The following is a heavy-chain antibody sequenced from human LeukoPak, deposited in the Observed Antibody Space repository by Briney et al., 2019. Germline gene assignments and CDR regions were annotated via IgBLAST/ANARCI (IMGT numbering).Heavy chain of an antibody. J-gene: IGHJ4*02. V-gene: IGHV3-23*01. Sequence: GGSLRLSCSASGFTFSRSAMTWVRQLPGGGLEWVSSISGNGQQTYYGDSVKGRFSVSRDNSQNTLYLQMDSLRADDSALYYCEKDANYLDSSGYLIPFDYWGQGTLVTVSS. D-gene: IGHD3-22*01. CDR1: GFTFSRSA. CDR2: ISGNGQQT. CDR3: EKDANYLDSSGYLIPFDY.